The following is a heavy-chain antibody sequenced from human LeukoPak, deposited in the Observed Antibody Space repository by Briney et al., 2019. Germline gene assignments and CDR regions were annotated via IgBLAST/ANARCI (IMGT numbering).Heavy chain of an antibody. CDR1: GGSITTTNW. D-gene: IGHD3-3*01. Sequence: TSETLSLTCGVSGGSITTTNWWTWVRQPPGKGLEWIGEVHLDGRTNYNPSLESRLTISVDLSENHISLRLTSVTAADTAVYYCAREGGFYRPLDYSGQGTLVTVSS. CDR3: AREGGFYRPLDY. J-gene: IGHJ4*02. V-gene: IGHV4-4*02. CDR2: VHLDGRT.